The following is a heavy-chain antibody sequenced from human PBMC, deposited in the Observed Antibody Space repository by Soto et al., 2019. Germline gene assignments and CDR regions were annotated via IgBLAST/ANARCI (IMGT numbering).Heavy chain of an antibody. D-gene: IGHD2-2*01. CDR3: ARDLPVLTAVMGGWFDH. V-gene: IGHV4-4*07. Sequence: SETLSLTCTVSGGSISSYYWSWIRQPAGKGLEWIGRIYTSGSTNYNPSLKSRVTMSVDTSKNQFSLKLSSVTAADTAVYYCARDLPVLTAVMGGWFDHWAQGTLVTVSS. J-gene: IGHJ5*02. CDR2: IYTSGST. CDR1: GGSISSYY.